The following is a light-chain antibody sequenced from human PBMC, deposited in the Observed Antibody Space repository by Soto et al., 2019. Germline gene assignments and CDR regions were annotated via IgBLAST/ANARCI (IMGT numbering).Light chain of an antibody. CDR3: QQSGSSPLT. Sequence: EILMTQSPATLSVSPGEEATLSCRASQSASSSYLAWYQQRPGQAPRLLIYGASSRATGIPDRFSGSGPGTDFTLTISRLEPEDFAVYFCQQSGSSPLTFGGGTKVDIK. V-gene: IGKV3-20*01. CDR2: GAS. J-gene: IGKJ4*01. CDR1: QSASSSY.